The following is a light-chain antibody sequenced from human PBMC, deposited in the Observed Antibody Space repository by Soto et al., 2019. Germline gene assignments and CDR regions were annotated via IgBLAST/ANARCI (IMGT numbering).Light chain of an antibody. Sequence: EIVMTQSPATLSLSPGERAALSCRASQSINSELAWYQQKPGQPPRLLIYGASTRATGVPARFTGSESGSEFTLTIGGLQSEDFAVYYCQQGHNWPLPFGQGTRLEI. CDR3: QQGHNWPLP. CDR1: QSINSE. J-gene: IGKJ2*01. V-gene: IGKV3-15*01. CDR2: GAS.